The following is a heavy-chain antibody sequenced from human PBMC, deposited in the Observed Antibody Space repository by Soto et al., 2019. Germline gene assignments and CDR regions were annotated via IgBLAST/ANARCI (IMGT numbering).Heavy chain of an antibody. CDR2: IGGDKGNT. CDR3: APHTLDTGMPSGY. V-gene: IGHV1-18*01. D-gene: IGHD5-18*01. CDR1: GYTFTNYG. J-gene: IGHJ4*02. Sequence: QVQLVQSGAEVREPGASVKVSCKASGYTFTNYGVSWVRQAPGQGLEWMGWIGGDKGNTNYEQKLQGRVTLTTDTSTSHASMELRSLSSADTAVYYCAPHTLDTGMPSGYWGQGTLGTVAS.